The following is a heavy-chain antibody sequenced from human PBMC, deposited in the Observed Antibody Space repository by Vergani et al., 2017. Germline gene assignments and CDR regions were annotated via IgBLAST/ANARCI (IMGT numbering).Heavy chain of an antibody. D-gene: IGHD3-16*01. CDR1: GGSISSYY. Sequence: QVQLQESGPGLVKPSETLSLTCTVSGGSISSYYWSWIRQPPGKGLEWIGYIYYSGSTNYNPSLKSRVTISVDTSKNQFSLKLSSVNAADTAVYYCARTGENDYVWGSYDYWGQGTLVTVSS. J-gene: IGHJ4*02. CDR2: IYYSGST. CDR3: ARTGENDYVWGSYDY. V-gene: IGHV4-59*01.